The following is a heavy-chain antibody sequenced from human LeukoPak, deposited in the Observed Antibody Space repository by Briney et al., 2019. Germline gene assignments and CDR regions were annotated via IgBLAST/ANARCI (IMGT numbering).Heavy chain of an antibody. J-gene: IGHJ2*01. CDR2: IYHSGST. V-gene: IGHV4-30-2*01. D-gene: IGHD3-16*01. CDR3: ARGGFGIPVYWYFDL. Sequence: PAETLSLTCTVSGGSISRGGYYWRWPRPPPGQGLEWLGYIYHSGSTYYNPSLKSRVTMSVDRSKNQFSLKLSSVTAADTAVYYCARGGFGIPVYWYFDLWGRGTLVTVSS. CDR1: GGSISRGGYY.